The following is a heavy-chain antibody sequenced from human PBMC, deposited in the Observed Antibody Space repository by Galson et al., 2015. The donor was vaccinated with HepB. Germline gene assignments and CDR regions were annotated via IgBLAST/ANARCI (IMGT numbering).Heavy chain of an antibody. CDR3: ASHTVVPGDQYYFDY. J-gene: IGHJ4*02. V-gene: IGHV4-34*01. CDR2: INHSGST. CDR1: GFTFGDYG. Sequence: LRLSCATSGFTFGDYGMSWIRQPPGKGLEWIGEINHSGSTNYNPSLKSRVTISVDTSKNQFSLKLSSVTAADTAVYYCASHTVVPGDQYYFDYWGQGTLVTVSS. D-gene: IGHD2-2*01.